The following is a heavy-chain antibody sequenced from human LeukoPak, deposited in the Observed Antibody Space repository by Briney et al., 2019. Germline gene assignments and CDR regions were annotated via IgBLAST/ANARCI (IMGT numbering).Heavy chain of an antibody. Sequence: GGSLRLSCAASGFSFSKYWMNWVRQAPGKGLEWVSSISASSSFIYYADSLKGRFTISRDNAKNSLYLQMNSLRAEDTAVFYCARGYCSRTSCEGFDYWGQGTLVTVSS. CDR1: GFSFSKYW. V-gene: IGHV3-21*01. J-gene: IGHJ4*02. CDR3: ARGYCSRTSCEGFDY. CDR2: ISASSSFI. D-gene: IGHD2-2*01.